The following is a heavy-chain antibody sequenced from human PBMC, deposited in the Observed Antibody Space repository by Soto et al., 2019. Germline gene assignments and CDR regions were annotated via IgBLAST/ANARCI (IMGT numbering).Heavy chain of an antibody. Sequence: EVQLLESGGGLVQPGGSLRLSCAASGFTFSSYEMNWVRQAPGKGLEWVSYISSSGSTIYYADSVKGRFTISRDNAKNSLYLQMNSLRAEDTAVYYCARATVVVGTAFDIWGQGTMVTVSS. V-gene: IGHV3-48*03. CDR2: ISSSGSTI. CDR1: GFTFSSYE. CDR3: ARATVVVGTAFDI. D-gene: IGHD2-15*01. J-gene: IGHJ3*02.